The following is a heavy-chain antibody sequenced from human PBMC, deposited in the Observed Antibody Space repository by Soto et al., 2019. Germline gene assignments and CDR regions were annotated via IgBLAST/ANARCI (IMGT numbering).Heavy chain of an antibody. Sequence: ETLSLTCAVYGGSFSGYYWSWIRQPPGKGLEWIGEINHSGSTNYNPSLKSRVTISVDTSKNQFSLKLSSVTAADTAVYYCARLRLYSSSSSYYFDYWGQGTLVTVSS. D-gene: IGHD6-6*01. J-gene: IGHJ4*02. V-gene: IGHV4-34*01. CDR2: INHSGST. CDR3: ARLRLYSSSSSYYFDY. CDR1: GGSFSGYY.